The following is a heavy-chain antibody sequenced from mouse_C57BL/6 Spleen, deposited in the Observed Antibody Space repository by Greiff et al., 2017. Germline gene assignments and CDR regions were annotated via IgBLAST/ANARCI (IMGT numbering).Heavy chain of an antibody. CDR2: INPSYGTT. CDR1: GYSFTDYS. Sequence: EVQLQQSGPELVKPGASVKISCKASGYSFTDYSMNWVKQSNGKSLEWIGVINPSYGTTNYNEKFKGKATLTVDQSSSTAYMQLSSLTSEDSAVYYCARTYSSHSYTFDYWGQGTTLTVSS. J-gene: IGHJ2*01. D-gene: IGHD1-1*01. CDR3: ARTYSSHSYTFDY. V-gene: IGHV1-39*01.